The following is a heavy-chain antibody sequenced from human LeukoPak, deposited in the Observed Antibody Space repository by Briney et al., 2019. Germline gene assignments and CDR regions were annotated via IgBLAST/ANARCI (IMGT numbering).Heavy chain of an antibody. Sequence: SLRLSXAXXXFTFDXXAMHWVRQAPGKGLEWVSGISWNSGSIGYADSVKGRFTISRDNAKNSLYLQMNSLRAEDTALYYCAKDGYYDSSGYYFDYWGQGTLVTVSS. CDR3: AKDGYYDSSGYYFDY. CDR2: ISWNSGSI. D-gene: IGHD3-22*01. V-gene: IGHV3-9*01. CDR1: XFTFDXXA. J-gene: IGHJ4*02.